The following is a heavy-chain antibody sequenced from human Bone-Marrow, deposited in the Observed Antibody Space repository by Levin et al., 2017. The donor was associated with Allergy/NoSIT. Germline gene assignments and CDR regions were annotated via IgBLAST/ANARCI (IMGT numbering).Heavy chain of an antibody. J-gene: IGHJ4*02. D-gene: IGHD3-10*01. CDR3: ARGTRVPCFGDDY. CDR1: GFTFTNYW. V-gene: IGHV3-7*01. Sequence: PGGSLRLSCAVSGFTFTNYWMTWVRQAPGKGLEWVASIKEDGSQQSYMDSVKGRFTISRDNAKNSLYLQMNSLRAEDTAVYFCARGTRVPCFGDDYWGQGTLVTVSS. CDR2: IKEDGSQQ.